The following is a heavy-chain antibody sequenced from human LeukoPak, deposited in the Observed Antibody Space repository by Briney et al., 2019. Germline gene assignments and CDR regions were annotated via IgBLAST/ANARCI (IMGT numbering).Heavy chain of an antibody. CDR2: INHSGST. CDR3: ARHIVVVTAIHHFDY. D-gene: IGHD2-21*02. J-gene: IGHJ4*02. CDR1: GVSFSGYY. V-gene: IGHV4-34*01. Sequence: PSETLSLTCAVYGVSFSGYYWSWIRQPPGKGLEWIGEINHSGSTNYNPSLKSRVTISVDTSKNQFSLKLSSVTAADTAVYYCARHIVVVTAIHHFDYWGQGTLVTVSS.